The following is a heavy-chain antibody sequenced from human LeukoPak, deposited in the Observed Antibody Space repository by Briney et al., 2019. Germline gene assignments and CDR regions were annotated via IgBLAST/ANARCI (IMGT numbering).Heavy chain of an antibody. D-gene: IGHD5-18*01. CDR3: ARAPYSYVLYYFDY. Sequence: PSETLSLTCAVSGGSISSSNWWSWVRQPPGKGLEWIGEIYHSGSTNYNPSLKSRVTISVDTSKNQFSLKLSSVTAADTAVYYCARAPYSYVLYYFDYWGQGTLVTVSS. CDR2: IYHSGST. CDR1: GGSISSSNW. J-gene: IGHJ4*02. V-gene: IGHV4-4*02.